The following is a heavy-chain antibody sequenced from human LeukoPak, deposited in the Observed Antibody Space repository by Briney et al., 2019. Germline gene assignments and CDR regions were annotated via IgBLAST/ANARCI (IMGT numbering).Heavy chain of an antibody. J-gene: IGHJ4*02. D-gene: IGHD4-17*01. CDR1: GYIFTSYW. Sequence: GESLKISCKGSGYIFTSYWIGWVRQMPGKGLEWMGIIYPGDSDTRYSPSFQGQFTISADKSISTAYLQWSSLKASDTAMYDCASHRGMTTVTTDFDYWGQGTLVTVSS. CDR3: ASHRGMTTVTTDFDY. CDR2: IYPGDSDT. V-gene: IGHV5-51*01.